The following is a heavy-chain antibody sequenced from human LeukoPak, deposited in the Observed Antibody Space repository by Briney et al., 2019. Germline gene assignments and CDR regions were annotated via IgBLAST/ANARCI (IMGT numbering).Heavy chain of an antibody. CDR3: ARTYYDFWSGYFLGH. J-gene: IGHJ4*02. Sequence: ASVKVSCKASGYTFTSYGISWVRQAPGQGLEWMGWISAYNGNTNYAQKLQGRVTMTTDTSTSTAYMELRSLRSDDTAVYYCARTYYDFWSGYFLGHWGQGTLVTVSS. CDR2: ISAYNGNT. D-gene: IGHD3-3*01. CDR1: GYTFTSYG. V-gene: IGHV1-18*01.